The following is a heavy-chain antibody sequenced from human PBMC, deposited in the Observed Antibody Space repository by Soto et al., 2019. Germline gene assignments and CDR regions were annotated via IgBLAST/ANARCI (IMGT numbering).Heavy chain of an antibody. CDR1: GGSISSGGYY. Sequence: SETLSLTCTVSGGSISSGGYYWSWIRQHPGKGLEWIGYIYYSGSTYYNPSLKSRVTISVDTSKNQFSLKLSSVTAADTAVYYCARDSRYCSSTSCYNYYYGMDVWGQGTTVTVYS. CDR3: ARDSRYCSSTSCYNYYYGMDV. CDR2: IYYSGST. V-gene: IGHV4-31*03. D-gene: IGHD2-2*02. J-gene: IGHJ6*02.